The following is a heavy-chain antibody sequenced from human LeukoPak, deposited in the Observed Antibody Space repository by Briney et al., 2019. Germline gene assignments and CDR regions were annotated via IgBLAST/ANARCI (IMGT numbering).Heavy chain of an antibody. CDR1: GFTFSSYG. D-gene: IGHD2-15*01. V-gene: IGHV3-30*02. CDR3: AKNGDRGAYCSGGSCYPYYYYCMDV. J-gene: IGHJ6*03. Sequence: GGSLRLSCAASGFTFSSYGMHWVRQAPGKGLEWVAFIRYDGTNKYYADSVKGRFTISRDNSKNTLYLQMNSLRAEDTAVYYCAKNGDRGAYCSGGSCYPYYYYCMDVWGKGTTVTISS. CDR2: IRYDGTNK.